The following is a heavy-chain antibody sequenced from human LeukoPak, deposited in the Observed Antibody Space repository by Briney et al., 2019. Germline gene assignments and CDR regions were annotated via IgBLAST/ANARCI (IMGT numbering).Heavy chain of an antibody. Sequence: SETLSLTCTVSGGSISSYYWSWIRQLPGKGLEWIGYIYFTGSTKYNPSLNSRVTMSVATSKSQFSLKVDSVTAADTAVYYCAAGLLDCSGGSCHFEHWGQGAQVTVSS. V-gene: IGHV4-59*01. CDR2: IYFTGST. J-gene: IGHJ4*02. CDR1: GGSISSYY. D-gene: IGHD2-15*01. CDR3: AAGLLDCSGGSCHFEH.